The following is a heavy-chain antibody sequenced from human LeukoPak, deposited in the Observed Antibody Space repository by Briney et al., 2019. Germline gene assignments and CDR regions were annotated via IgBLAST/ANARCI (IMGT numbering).Heavy chain of an antibody. CDR3: ARYGSGSYTYYYGMDV. J-gene: IGHJ6*04. Sequence: PGGSLRLSCAASGFTFSSYWMSWVRQAPGKGLEWVANIKQDGSEKYYVDSVKGRFTISRDNAKSSLYLQMNSLRAEDTAVYYCARYGSGSYTYYYGMDVWGKGTTVTVSS. CDR1: GFTFSSYW. D-gene: IGHD3-10*01. CDR2: IKQDGSEK. V-gene: IGHV3-7*03.